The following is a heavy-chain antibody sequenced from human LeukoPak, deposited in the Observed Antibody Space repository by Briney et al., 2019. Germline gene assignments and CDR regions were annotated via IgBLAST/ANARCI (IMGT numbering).Heavy chain of an antibody. CDR2: ISSSGSTI. J-gene: IGHJ4*02. Sequence: GGSLRLSCAASGFTFTTYWMNWVRQAPGKGLEWVSYISSSGSTIYYADSVKGRFTISRDNAKNSLYLQMNSLRAEDTAVYYCARGYDLFDYWGQGTLVTVSS. D-gene: IGHD5-12*01. CDR1: GFTFTTYW. V-gene: IGHV3-48*01. CDR3: ARGYDLFDY.